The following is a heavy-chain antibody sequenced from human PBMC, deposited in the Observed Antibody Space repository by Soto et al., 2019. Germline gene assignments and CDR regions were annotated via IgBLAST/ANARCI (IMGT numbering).Heavy chain of an antibody. CDR1: GYSFTSYW. CDR2: IYPGDSDT. V-gene: IGHV5-51*01. D-gene: IGHD6-13*01. Sequence: PGESLKISCKGSGYSFTSYWIGWVRQMPGKGLEWMGIIYPGDSDTRYSPSFQGQVTISADKSISTAYLQWSSLKASDTAMYYCASHTPDSSYYYYGMDVWGRGTTVTVSS. CDR3: ASHTPDSSYYYYGMDV. J-gene: IGHJ6*02.